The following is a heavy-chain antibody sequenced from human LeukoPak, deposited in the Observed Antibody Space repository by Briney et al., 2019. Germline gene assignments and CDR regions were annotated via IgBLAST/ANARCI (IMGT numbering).Heavy chain of an antibody. CDR3: ARSYCGSDCSSGSGIVDY. V-gene: IGHV4-4*09. Sequence: SETLSLTCTVSDGSISTYYWSWIRQPPGKGLEWLGYIYHSGRTSYNPSLKSRVTISVDTSKNQFALKLSSVTAADTAVYYCARSYCGSDCSSGSGIVDYWGQGTLVTVSS. J-gene: IGHJ4*02. CDR2: IYHSGRT. D-gene: IGHD2-21*02. CDR1: DGSISTYY.